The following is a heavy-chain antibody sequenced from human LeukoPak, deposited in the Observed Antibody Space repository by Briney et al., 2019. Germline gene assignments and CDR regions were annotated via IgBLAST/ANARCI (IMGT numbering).Heavy chain of an antibody. CDR1: GGSFSGYY. CDR2: INHSGST. Sequence: SETLSLTCAVYGGSFSGYYWSWIRQPPGKGLEWIGEINHSGSTNYNPSLKSRVTISEDTSKNQFSLKLSSVTAADTAVYYCAREGPRNLAGFDYWGQGTLVTVSS. D-gene: IGHD2-15*01. J-gene: IGHJ4*02. CDR3: AREGPRNLAGFDY. V-gene: IGHV4-34*01.